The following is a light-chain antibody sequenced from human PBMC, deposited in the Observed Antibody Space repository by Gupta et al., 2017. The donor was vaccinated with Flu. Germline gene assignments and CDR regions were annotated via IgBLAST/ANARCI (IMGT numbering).Light chain of an antibody. CDR3: SSHAGRVTWV. Sequence: QSAPTQPRSLSGSPGQAVTISCTGTSNDVGGSNRVSWYQQRPTKAPKLILYDVTERPSGVPDRFSGSKSGNTASLTISGLQADDEADYYCSSHAGRVTWVFGTGTTVTVL. CDR1: SNDVGGSNR. CDR2: DVT. V-gene: IGLV2-11*01. J-gene: IGLJ1*01.